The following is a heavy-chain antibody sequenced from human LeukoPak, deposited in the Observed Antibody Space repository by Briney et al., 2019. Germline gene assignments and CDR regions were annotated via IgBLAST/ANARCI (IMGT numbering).Heavy chain of an antibody. CDR3: AQDRFGFVH. J-gene: IGHJ1*01. CDR2: ISDGESP. CDR1: GGSISYYY. Sequence: SSESLSLTCSVSGGSISYYYWSWIRQFPGKGLEWIGYISDGESPDYNPSLQSRVTIYVDSSKNQFFLNLTSVTAADTAVYYCAQDRFGFVHWGQGTLVTVSS. D-gene: IGHD3-10*01. V-gene: IGHV4-59*01.